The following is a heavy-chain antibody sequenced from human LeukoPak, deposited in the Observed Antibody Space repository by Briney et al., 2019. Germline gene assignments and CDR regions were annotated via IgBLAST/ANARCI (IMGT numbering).Heavy chain of an antibody. CDR1: GFTFSSYG. D-gene: IGHD2-2*01. V-gene: IGHV3-33*01. Sequence: PGGSLRLSCAASGFTFSSYGMHWVRQAPGKGLEWVAVIWNDGSNKYYADSVKGRFTTSRDNSKNTLYLQMNSLRAEDTAVYYCARDRGGIVPAAMLDWGQGTLVTVSS. CDR2: IWNDGSNK. CDR3: ARDRGGIVPAAMLD. J-gene: IGHJ4*02.